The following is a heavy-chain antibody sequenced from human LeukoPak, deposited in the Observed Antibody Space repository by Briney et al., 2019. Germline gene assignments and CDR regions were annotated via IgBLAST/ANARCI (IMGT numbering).Heavy chain of an antibody. V-gene: IGHV1-24*01. CDR3: ATTDRGGPEQPLRN. CDR2: FDPEDGET. Sequence: ASVKVSRKVSGYTLTELSMHWVRQAPGKGLEWMGGFDPEDGETIYAQKFQGRVTMTEDTSTDTAYMELSSLRSEDTAVYYCATTDRGGPEQPLRNWGQGTMVTVSS. CDR1: GYTLTELS. J-gene: IGHJ3*01. D-gene: IGHD1/OR15-1a*01.